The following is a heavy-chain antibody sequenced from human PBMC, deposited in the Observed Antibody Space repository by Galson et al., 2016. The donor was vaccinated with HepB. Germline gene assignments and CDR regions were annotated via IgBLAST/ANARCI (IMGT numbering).Heavy chain of an antibody. V-gene: IGHV5-51*01. D-gene: IGHD6-19*01. Sequence: QSRAEVKKPGESLRISCKSSGYNFTNFWIGWVRQMPEKGLEWMGFIYPGDSDTRYSPSFQGQVTISVDTSITTAYLQWTTLKASDNAIYYCARHTGEERWLVKLDSWGQGTLVTVSA. CDR3: ARHTGEERWLVKLDS. CDR2: IYPGDSDT. CDR1: GYNFTNFW. J-gene: IGHJ4*02.